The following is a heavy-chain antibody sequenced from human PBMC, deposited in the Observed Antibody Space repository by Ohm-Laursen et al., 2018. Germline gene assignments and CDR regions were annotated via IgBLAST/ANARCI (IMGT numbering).Heavy chain of an antibody. D-gene: IGHD3-10*01. CDR1: GFTFSTYN. CDR2: ISSSSSYI. CDR3: ARVVGDYYGDYGMDV. J-gene: IGHJ6*02. V-gene: IGHV3-21*01. Sequence: SLRLSCAASGFTFSTYNMNWVRQAPGKGLEWVSSISSSSSYIYYADSVKGRFTISRDNAKNSLYLQMNSLRAEDTAVYYCARVVGDYYGDYGMDVWGQGTTVTVSS.